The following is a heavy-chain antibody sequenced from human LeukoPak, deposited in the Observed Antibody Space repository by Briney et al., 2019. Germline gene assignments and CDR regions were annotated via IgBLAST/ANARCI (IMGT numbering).Heavy chain of an antibody. CDR3: ARGYCSGGSCYQIAYAFDI. J-gene: IGHJ3*02. Sequence: GESLKISCKGSGYSFTSYWIGWVRQMPGKGLEWMGIIYPGDSDTRYSPSFQGQVTISADKSSSTAYLQWSSLKASDTAMYYCARGYCSGGSCYQIAYAFDIWGQGTMVTVSS. V-gene: IGHV5-51*01. D-gene: IGHD2-15*01. CDR2: IYPGDSDT. CDR1: GYSFTSYW.